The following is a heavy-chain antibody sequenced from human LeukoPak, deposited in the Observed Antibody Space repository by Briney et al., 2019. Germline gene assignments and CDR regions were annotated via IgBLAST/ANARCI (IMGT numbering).Heavy chain of an antibody. V-gene: IGHV1-46*01. CDR2: INPSGGST. D-gene: IGHD2-21*02. J-gene: IGHJ4*02. Sequence: ASVKVSCKASGYTFTSYYMHWVRQAPGQGLEWMGIINPSGGSTSYAQKFQGRVTMTRDMSTSTVYMELSSLRSEDTAVYYCARDAQMNKLLPTYYFDYWGQGTLVTVSS. CDR1: GYTFTSYY. CDR3: ARDAQMNKLLPTYYFDY.